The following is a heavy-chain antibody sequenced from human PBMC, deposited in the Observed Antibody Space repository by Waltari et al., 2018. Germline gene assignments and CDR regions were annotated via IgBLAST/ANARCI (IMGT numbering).Heavy chain of an antibody. CDR1: GGTFSSYA. D-gene: IGHD6-19*01. CDR3: ATDPSEGSGFDY. Sequence: QVQLVQSGAEVKKPGSSVKVSCKASGGTFSSYAISWVRQAPGQGLEWMGGIIPILGIANYAQKFQGRVTITADKSTSTAYMEVSSLRSEDTAVYYCATDPSEGSGFDYWGQGTLVTVSS. CDR2: IIPILGIA. V-gene: IGHV1-69*10. J-gene: IGHJ4*02.